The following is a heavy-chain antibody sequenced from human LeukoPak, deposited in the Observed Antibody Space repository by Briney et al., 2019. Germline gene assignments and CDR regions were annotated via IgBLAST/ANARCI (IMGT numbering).Heavy chain of an antibody. J-gene: IGHJ4*02. D-gene: IGHD3-9*01. Sequence: PGGSLRLSCAASGFTFSSYAMYWVRQAPGKGLEWVSGISGSGGSTYYADSVKGRFTISRDNSKNTLYLQMNSLRAEDTAVYYCAKSSILRYFDWLSAPHSDYWGQGTLVTVSS. CDR1: GFTFSSYA. CDR2: ISGSGGST. V-gene: IGHV3-23*01. CDR3: AKSSILRYFDWLSAPHSDY.